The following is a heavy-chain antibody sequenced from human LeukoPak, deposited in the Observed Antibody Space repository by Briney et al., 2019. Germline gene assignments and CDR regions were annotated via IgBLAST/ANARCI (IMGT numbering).Heavy chain of an antibody. J-gene: IGHJ6*03. V-gene: IGHV3-21*01. D-gene: IGHD3-10*01. Sequence: GGSLRLSCAASGFTFSSYNMNWVRQAPGKGLEWVSSISSSSSYIYYADSVKGRFTISRDNAKKSLYLQMNSLRAEDTAVYYCARSELGYNYYYMDVWGKGTTVTVSS. CDR2: ISSSSSYI. CDR1: GFTFSSYN. CDR3: ARSELGYNYYYMDV.